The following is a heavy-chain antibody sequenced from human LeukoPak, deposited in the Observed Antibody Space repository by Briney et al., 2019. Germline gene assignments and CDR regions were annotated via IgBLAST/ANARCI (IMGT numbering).Heavy chain of an antibody. J-gene: IGHJ2*01. CDR3: ASRVAAVSTPWYFDL. CDR1: GGSISSGGYY. Sequence: PSETLSLTCTVSGGSISSGGYYWSWIRQHPGKGLEWIGYIYYSGSTNYNPSLKSRVTISVDTSKNQFSLKLSSVTAADTAVYYCASRVAAVSTPWYFDLWGRGTLVTVCS. CDR2: IYYSGST. V-gene: IGHV4-61*08. D-gene: IGHD6-13*01.